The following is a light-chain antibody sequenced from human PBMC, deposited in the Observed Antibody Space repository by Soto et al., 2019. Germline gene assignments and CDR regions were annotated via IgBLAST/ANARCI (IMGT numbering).Light chain of an antibody. J-gene: IGLJ1*01. CDR1: SSDVGGYNY. CDR3: SSYTSSSFYV. CDR2: DVS. V-gene: IGLV2-14*01. Sequence: QSALTQPAGVSGSPGQSLTISCTGTSSDVGGYNYVSWYQQHPGKAPKLMIYDVSNRPSGVSNRFSGSKSGNTASLTISGLQAEDEADYYCSSYTSSSFYVFGTGTKVTVL.